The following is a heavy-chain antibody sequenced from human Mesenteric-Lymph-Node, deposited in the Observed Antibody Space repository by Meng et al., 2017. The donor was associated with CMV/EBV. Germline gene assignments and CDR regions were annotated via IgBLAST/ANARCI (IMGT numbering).Heavy chain of an antibody. V-gene: IGHV4-39*07. CDR1: GASISSRSYY. D-gene: IGHD4-11*01. J-gene: IGHJ4*02. CDR2: FYSDGST. CDR3: AATREEDYTSYDFDF. Sequence: SETLSLTCTVSGASISSRSYYWGWIRQPPGKGLEWIGSFYSDGSTYYKPSLKSRVTISVDTSKNQFSLRLTSVTAADTAMYYCAATREEDYTSYDFDFWGQGTLVTVSS.